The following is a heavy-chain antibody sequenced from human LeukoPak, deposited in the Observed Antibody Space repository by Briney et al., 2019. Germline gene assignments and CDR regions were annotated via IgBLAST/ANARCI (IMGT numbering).Heavy chain of an antibody. J-gene: IGHJ4*02. Sequence: SETLSLTCAVYGGSFSGYYWSWIRQPPGKGLEWIGEINHSGSTNYNPSLKSRVTISVDTSKNQFSLKLSSVTAADTAVYYCARGPGWSSGSPRHSDYWGQGTLVTVSS. V-gene: IGHV4-34*01. CDR2: INHSGST. CDR3: ARGPGWSSGSPRHSDY. CDR1: GGSFSGYY. D-gene: IGHD1-26*01.